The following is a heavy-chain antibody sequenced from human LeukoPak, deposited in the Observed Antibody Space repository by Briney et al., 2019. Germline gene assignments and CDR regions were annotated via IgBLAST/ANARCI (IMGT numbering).Heavy chain of an antibody. D-gene: IGHD3-3*01. Sequence: SETLSLTCAVYGGSFSGYYWSWIRQPPGKGLEWIGEINHSGSTNYNPSLKSRVTISVDTSKNQFSLKLSSVTAADTAVYYCARASYDFWSGHFQHWGQGTLVTVSS. CDR1: GGSFSGYY. J-gene: IGHJ1*01. CDR2: INHSGST. V-gene: IGHV4-34*01. CDR3: ARASYDFWSGHFQH.